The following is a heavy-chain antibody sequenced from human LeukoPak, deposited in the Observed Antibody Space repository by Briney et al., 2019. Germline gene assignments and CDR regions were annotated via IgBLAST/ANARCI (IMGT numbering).Heavy chain of an antibody. J-gene: IGHJ3*02. CDR3: TTEWGVGPLHAFDI. CDR2: IKSRSDGGTT. CDR1: GFTLSNAW. D-gene: IGHD1-26*01. Sequence: PGGSLRLSCGASGFTLSNAWMSWVRQAPGKGLEWIGRIKSRSDGGTTDYGAPVKGRFTISRDDSKNTLDLQMNSLKSEDTAVYYCTTEWGVGPLHAFDIWGQGTMVTVSS. V-gene: IGHV3-15*01.